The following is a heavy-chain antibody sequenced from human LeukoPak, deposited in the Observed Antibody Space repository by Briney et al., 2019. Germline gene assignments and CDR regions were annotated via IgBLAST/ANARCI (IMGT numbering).Heavy chain of an antibody. J-gene: IGHJ4*02. CDR3: AREPQGYCSGGSCYVY. V-gene: IGHV3-21*01. CDR2: ISSSSSYI. CDR1: GFTFSSYS. Sequence: PGGSLRLSCAASGFTFSSYSMNWVRQAPGKGLEWVSSISSSSSYIYYADSVKGRFTISRDNAKNSLYLQMNSLRAEDTAVYYCAREPQGYCSGGSCYVYWGQGTLVTASS. D-gene: IGHD2-15*01.